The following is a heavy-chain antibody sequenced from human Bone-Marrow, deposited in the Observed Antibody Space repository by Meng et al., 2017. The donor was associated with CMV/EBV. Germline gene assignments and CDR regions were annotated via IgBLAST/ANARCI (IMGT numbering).Heavy chain of an antibody. J-gene: IGHJ5*02. D-gene: IGHD3-3*01. CDR3: ARGPDFWSGYYVPPFDP. V-gene: IGHV3-7*01. Sequence: GESLKISCAASGFTFSSYWMSWVRQAPGKGLEWVANIKQDGSEKYYVDSVKGRFTISRDNAKNSLYLQMNSLRAEDTAVYYCARGPDFWSGYYVPPFDPWGQGTRVTGSS. CDR1: GFTFSSYW. CDR2: IKQDGSEK.